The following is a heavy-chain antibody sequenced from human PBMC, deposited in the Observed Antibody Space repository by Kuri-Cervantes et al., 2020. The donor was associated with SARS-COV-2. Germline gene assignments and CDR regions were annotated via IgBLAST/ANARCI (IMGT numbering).Heavy chain of an antibody. CDR1: GFTFSSYG. D-gene: IGHD2-21*02. V-gene: IGHV3-30*18. CDR2: ISYDGSNK. Sequence: GESLKISCAASGFTFSSYGMHWVRQAPGKGLEWVAVISYDGSNKYYADSVKGRFTISRDNSKNTLYLQMNSLRAEDTAVYYCAKVETASLDYWGQGTLVTVSS. J-gene: IGHJ4*02. CDR3: AKVETASLDY.